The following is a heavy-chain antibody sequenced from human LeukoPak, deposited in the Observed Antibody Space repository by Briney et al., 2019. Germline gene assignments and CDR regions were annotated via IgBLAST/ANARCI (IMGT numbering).Heavy chain of an antibody. V-gene: IGHV4-34*01. CDR1: GGSFSGYY. Sequence: PSETLSLTCAVYGGSFSGYYWSWIRQPPGKGLEWIGEINHSGSTNYNPSLKSRVTISVDTSKNQFSLKLSSVTAADTSVYYCARVDPDVDIAVAAFDYWGQGTLVTVSS. D-gene: IGHD6-19*01. CDR3: ARVDPDVDIAVAAFDY. J-gene: IGHJ4*02. CDR2: INHSGST.